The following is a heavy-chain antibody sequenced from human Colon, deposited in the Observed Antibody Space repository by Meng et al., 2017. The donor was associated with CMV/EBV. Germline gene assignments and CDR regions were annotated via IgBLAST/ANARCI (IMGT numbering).Heavy chain of an antibody. J-gene: IGHJ4*02. Sequence: YSFTTDWIGWVRQMPGKGLEWMGIIYPGDSDTRYSPSFQGQVTISADKSISTAYLQWSSLKASDTAMYYCARQDTVVRGLTNSFDYWGQGTLVTVSS. CDR2: IYPGDSDT. V-gene: IGHV5-51*01. CDR3: ARQDTVVRGLTNSFDY. D-gene: IGHD3-10*01. CDR1: YSFTTDW.